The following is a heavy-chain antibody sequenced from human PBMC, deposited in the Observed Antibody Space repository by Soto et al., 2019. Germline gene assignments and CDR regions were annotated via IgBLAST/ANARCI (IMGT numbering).Heavy chain of an antibody. CDR3: ARGIYYDSSGGSFYYYGLDV. V-gene: IGHV3-33*01. J-gene: IGHJ6*02. Sequence: QVELVESGGGVIQPGRSLRLSCAASGFTFRNYGMHWVRQAPGKGLEWVAEIWYDGSRKYYADSVKGRFTISRDNSKNTXHXXLNSLRAEDTAMFYCARGIYYDSSGGSFYYYGLDVWGQGTAVTVSS. D-gene: IGHD3-22*01. CDR2: IWYDGSRK. CDR1: GFTFRNYG.